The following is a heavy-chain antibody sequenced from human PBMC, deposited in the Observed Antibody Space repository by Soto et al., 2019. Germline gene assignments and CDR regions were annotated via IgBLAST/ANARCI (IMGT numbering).Heavy chain of an antibody. J-gene: IGHJ4*02. V-gene: IGHV4-39*01. CDR1: GGSISSSSYY. Sequence: QLQLQESGPGLVKPSETLSLTCTVSGGSISSSSYYWGWIRQPPGKGLEWIGSIYYSGSTYYNPSLKSRVTIAVDTSKNQFSLKLSSVTAADTAVYYCARQSYCDFSDYWGQGTLVTVSS. CDR3: ARQSYCDFSDY. CDR2: IYYSGST. D-gene: IGHD3-10*01.